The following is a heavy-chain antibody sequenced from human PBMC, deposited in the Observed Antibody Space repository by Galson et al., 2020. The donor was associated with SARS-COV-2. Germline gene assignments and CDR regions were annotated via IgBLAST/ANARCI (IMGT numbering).Heavy chain of an antibody. Sequence: ETSETLSLTCSVSGTSISGFYWSWVRQPPGKGLEWIGYVWFSGTTSYNPSLKSRVAISVDTSKNQFSLKLSSVTAADTAVYYCARGGTRVRGGMDVWGQGTTVTVS. CDR2: VWFSGTT. V-gene: IGHV4-59*01. J-gene: IGHJ6*02. CDR3: ARGGTRVRGGMDV. D-gene: IGHD3-10*01. CDR1: GTSISGFY.